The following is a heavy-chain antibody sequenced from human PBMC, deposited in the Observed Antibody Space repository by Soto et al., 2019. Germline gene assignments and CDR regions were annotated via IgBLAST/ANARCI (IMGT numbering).Heavy chain of an antibody. CDR2: IYYSGST. V-gene: IGHV4-39*01. Sequence: PSETLSLTCNVSGGSINSRSYYWGWIRQSPGKGLEWIGSIYYSGSTYYNPSLKSRVAMSVDTSKNQFSLKLRSVSAADTAVYYCARQRTSVVTQAYFDDWGQGSLVTVSS. CDR3: ARQRTSVVTQAYFDD. D-gene: IGHD2-21*02. CDR1: GGSINSRSYY. J-gene: IGHJ4*02.